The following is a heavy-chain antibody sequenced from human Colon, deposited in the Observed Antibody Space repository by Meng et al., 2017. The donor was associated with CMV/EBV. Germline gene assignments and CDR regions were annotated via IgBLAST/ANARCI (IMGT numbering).Heavy chain of an antibody. V-gene: IGHV3-66*02. Sequence: GESLKISCAASGFIFNTYWMSWVRQAPGKGLEWVSVIYSGGSTYYADSVKGRFTISRDNSKNTLYLQMNSLRAEDTAVYYCARDRLRTCSSTSCYMGIYYYYYGMDVWGQGTTVTVSS. J-gene: IGHJ6*02. D-gene: IGHD2-2*02. CDR3: ARDRLRTCSSTSCYMGIYYYYYGMDV. CDR1: GFIFNTYW. CDR2: IYSGGST.